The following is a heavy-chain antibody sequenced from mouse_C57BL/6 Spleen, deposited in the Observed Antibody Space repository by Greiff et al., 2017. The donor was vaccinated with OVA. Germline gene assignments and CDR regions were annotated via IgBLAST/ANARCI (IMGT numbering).Heavy chain of an antibody. CDR3: ARIVVSNGAMDY. V-gene: IGHV8-8*01. Sequence: VTLKVCGPGILQPSQTLSLSCSSSGFSLSTFGMGVGWIRQPPGQGLEWLAHTWWDDAKYYNPALKKPRPISKDTSKNPVFLKSANVDTADAATYYCARIVVSNGAMDYWGQGTSVTVSS. CDR1: GFSLSTFGMG. J-gene: IGHJ4*01. CDR2: TWWDDAK. D-gene: IGHD2-5*01.